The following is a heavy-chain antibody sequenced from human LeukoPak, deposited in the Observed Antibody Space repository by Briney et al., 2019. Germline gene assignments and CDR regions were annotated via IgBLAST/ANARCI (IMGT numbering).Heavy chain of an antibody. CDR3: AGDYGDIPPDWYYDL. Sequence: SETLSLTCTVSGGSISSSYWSWIRQPPGKGLEWIGYMYYTGSTTYNPSLKSRVTISVDTSKNQFSLKLRSVTAADTAVYYCAGDYGDIPPDWYYDLWGRGTLVTVSS. CDR1: GGSISSSY. D-gene: IGHD4-17*01. J-gene: IGHJ2*01. V-gene: IGHV4-59*01. CDR2: MYYTGST.